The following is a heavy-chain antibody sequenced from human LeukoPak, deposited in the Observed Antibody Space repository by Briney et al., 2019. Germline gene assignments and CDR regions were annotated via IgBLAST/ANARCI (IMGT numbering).Heavy chain of an antibody. CDR1: GYTFTRSG. J-gene: IGHJ6*04. V-gene: IGHV1-18*01. Sequence: AAVKGSSKACGYTFTRSGISSVRHAPGQGLEWMGWIRAYKVNLNSAPQLQARATSPTETSTSTASMALRSLRPDDTAVYYGARTFENAWRSYRYTTPREGYYYGMVVWGEGTTVTVSS. CDR3: ARTFENAWRSYRYTTPREGYYYGMVV. CDR2: IRAYKVNL. D-gene: IGHD3-16*02.